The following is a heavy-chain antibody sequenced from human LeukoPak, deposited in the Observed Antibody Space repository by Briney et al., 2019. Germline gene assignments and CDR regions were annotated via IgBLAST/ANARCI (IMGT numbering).Heavy chain of an antibody. CDR2: IYPGDSDT. V-gene: IGHV5-51*01. CDR3: ARYPGGGDTAMVKGAFDI. CDR1: GYSFTSYW. Sequence: GESLKISCKGSGYSFTSYWIGWVRQMPGKGLEWMGIIYPGDSDTRYSPSFQGQVTISADKSISTAYLQWSSLKASDTAMYYCARYPGGGDTAMVKGAFDIWGQGTMVTVSS. D-gene: IGHD5-18*01. J-gene: IGHJ3*02.